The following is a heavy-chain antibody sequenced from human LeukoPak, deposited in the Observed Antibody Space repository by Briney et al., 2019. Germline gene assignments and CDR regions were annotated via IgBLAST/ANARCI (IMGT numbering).Heavy chain of an antibody. CDR2: ISSSGSTI. V-gene: IGHV3-48*03. Sequence: GGSLRLSCAASGFTFSSYEMNWVRQAPEKGLEWVSYISSSGSTIYYADSVKGRFTISRDNAKNSLFLQMNSLRAEDTAVYYCASAGVGFSLDPWGQGTLVTVSS. J-gene: IGHJ5*02. CDR3: ASAGVGFSLDP. CDR1: GFTFSSYE. D-gene: IGHD2-8*01.